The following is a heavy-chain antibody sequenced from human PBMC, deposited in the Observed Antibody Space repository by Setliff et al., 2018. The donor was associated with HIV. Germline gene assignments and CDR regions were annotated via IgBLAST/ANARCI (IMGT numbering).Heavy chain of an antibody. CDR2: ISANNGNT. D-gene: IGHD2-2*01. CDR3: ARDGEYQVLHYYYSGMDV. CDR1: GYTFTRYG. Sequence: ASVKVSCKASGYTFTRYGISWVQQAPGQGLEWMGWISANNGNTKYAQRLQGRVTMTTDTSTSTAYTDLRSLRSDDTAVYFCARDGEYQVLHYYYSGMDVWGQGTTVTVSS. V-gene: IGHV1-18*01. J-gene: IGHJ6*02.